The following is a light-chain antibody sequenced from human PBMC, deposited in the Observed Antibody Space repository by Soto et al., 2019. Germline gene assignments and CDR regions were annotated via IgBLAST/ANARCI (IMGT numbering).Light chain of an antibody. CDR3: QTCASGIRV. V-gene: IGLV4-69*01. Sequence: QPVLTQSPSASASLGASVKLTCTLTTGLRSYAIAWHQQQPGKGPRYLLKVNSDGSHIKGDGIPDRFSGSSSGAEHYLTISSLHSEDEADYSCQTCASGIRVFGGGTKLTVL. CDR1: TGLRSYA. J-gene: IGLJ3*02. CDR2: VNSDGSH.